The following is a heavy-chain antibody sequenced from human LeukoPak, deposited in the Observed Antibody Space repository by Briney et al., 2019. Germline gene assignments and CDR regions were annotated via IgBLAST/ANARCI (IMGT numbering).Heavy chain of an antibody. J-gene: IGHJ6*02. Sequence: GGSLRLSCAASGFTFDDYTMHWVRQAPGKGLEWVSLISWDGGGTYYADSVKGRFTISRDNSKNSLYLQMNSLRTEDTALYYCAKGDCSGGSCYSYGMDVWGQGTTVTVSS. V-gene: IGHV3-43*01. CDR1: GFTFDDYT. CDR2: ISWDGGGT. CDR3: AKGDCSGGSCYSYGMDV. D-gene: IGHD2-15*01.